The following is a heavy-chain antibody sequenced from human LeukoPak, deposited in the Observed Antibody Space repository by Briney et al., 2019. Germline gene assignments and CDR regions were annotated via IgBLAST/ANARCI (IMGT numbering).Heavy chain of an antibody. CDR1: GFTFGDYA. CDR2: IRSKAYGWTT. Sequence: GWSLRLSCTASGFTFGDYAMSWVRQAPGKGLEWVGFIRSKAYGWTTEYAASVKGRFTISRDDSKSIAYLQMNSLKTEDTAVYYCTRADYVWRSYREFDYWGQGTLVTVSS. D-gene: IGHD3-16*02. CDR3: TRADYVWRSYREFDY. V-gene: IGHV3-49*04. J-gene: IGHJ4*02.